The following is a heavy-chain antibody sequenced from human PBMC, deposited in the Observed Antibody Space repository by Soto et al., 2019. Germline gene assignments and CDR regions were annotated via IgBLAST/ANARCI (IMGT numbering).Heavy chain of an antibody. CDR1: GLTFRSFW. CDR3: VRDMQLWRLDS. D-gene: IGHD2-21*01. Sequence: PGGSLRLSCGASGLTFRSFWMHWVRQAPGKGLVWVSRINTDGSAAMYVDSVKGRFTISRDNAKNTLYLHMNSLRAEDTAVYYCVRDMQLWRLDSWGQGT. J-gene: IGHJ4*02. CDR2: INTDGSAA. V-gene: IGHV3-74*03.